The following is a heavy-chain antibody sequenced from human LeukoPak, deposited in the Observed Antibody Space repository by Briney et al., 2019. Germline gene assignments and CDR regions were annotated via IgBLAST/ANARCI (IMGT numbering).Heavy chain of an antibody. J-gene: IGHJ5*02. V-gene: IGHV4-39*01. CDR1: GGSISSSSYY. Sequence: TSETLSLTCTVSGGSISSSSYYWGWIRQPPGKGLEWIGSIYYSGSTYYNPSLKSRVTISVDTSKNQFSLKLSSVTAADTAVYYCARPPIFGVVNAKLGNWFEPWGQGTLVTVSS. D-gene: IGHD3-3*01. CDR3: ARPPIFGVVNAKLGNWFEP. CDR2: IYYSGST.